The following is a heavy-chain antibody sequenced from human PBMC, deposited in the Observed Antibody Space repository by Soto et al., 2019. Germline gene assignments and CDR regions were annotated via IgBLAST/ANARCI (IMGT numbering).Heavy chain of an antibody. D-gene: IGHD3-16*01. J-gene: IGHJ5*02. CDR3: ARIPFDTYMINWFDP. CDR1: GGSVSSGDYY. V-gene: IGHV4-61*08. CDR2: IYYSGST. Sequence: SETLSLTCTVSGGSVSSGDYYWSWIRQPPGKGLEWIGYIYYSGSTNYNPSLKRRVSISLDTSKNQFSLGLTSVTAADTAVYYCARIPFDTYMINWFDPLGQGTLVTVSS.